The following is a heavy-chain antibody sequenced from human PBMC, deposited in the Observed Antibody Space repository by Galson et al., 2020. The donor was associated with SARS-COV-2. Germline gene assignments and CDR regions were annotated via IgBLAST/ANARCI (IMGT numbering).Heavy chain of an antibody. J-gene: IGHJ5*02. CDR2: INHSGST. D-gene: IGHD3-10*01. CDR1: GGSFSGYY. V-gene: IGHV4-34*01. Sequence: SQASETLSLTCAVYGGSFSGYYWSWIRQPPGKGLEWIGEINHSGSTNYNPSLKSRVTISVDTSKNQFSLKLSSVTAADTAVYYCARGGHYYGSGRSNWFDPWGQGTLVTVSS. CDR3: ARGGHYYGSGRSNWFDP.